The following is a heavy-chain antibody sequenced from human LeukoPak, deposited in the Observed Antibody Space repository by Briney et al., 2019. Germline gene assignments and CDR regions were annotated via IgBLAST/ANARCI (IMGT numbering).Heavy chain of an antibody. D-gene: IGHD2-2*01. Sequence: ASVKVSCKAFGYTFTNYGINWVRQAPGQGLEWMGWISTYNGNANYVQKFQGRVTITTDESTSTAYMELSSLRSEDTALYYCASSGGIVPSTSRLDYWGRGTLVTVSS. CDR3: ASSGGIVPSTSRLDY. CDR1: GYTFTNYG. J-gene: IGHJ4*02. V-gene: IGHV1-18*01. CDR2: ISTYNGNA.